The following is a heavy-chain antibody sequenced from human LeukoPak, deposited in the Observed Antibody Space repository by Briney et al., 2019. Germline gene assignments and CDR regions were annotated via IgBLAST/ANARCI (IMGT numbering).Heavy chain of an antibody. CDR2: ISGSGGST. CDR3: AKRGYSYGYYGMDV. J-gene: IGHJ6*02. D-gene: IGHD5-18*01. CDR1: GFTFSSYA. Sequence: GGSLRLSCAASGFTFSSYAMSWVRQAPGKGLEWVSAISGSGGSTYYADSVKGRFTISRDNSKNTLYPQMNSLRAEDTAVYYCAKRGYSYGYYGMDVWGQGTTVTVSS. V-gene: IGHV3-23*01.